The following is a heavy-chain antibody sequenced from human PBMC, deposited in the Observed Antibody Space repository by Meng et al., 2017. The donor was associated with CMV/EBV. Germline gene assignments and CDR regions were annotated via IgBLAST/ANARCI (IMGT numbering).Heavy chain of an antibody. CDR2: IIPIFGTA. CDR3: ARDAPYSSSWPLFDY. CDR1: GGTFSSYA. Sequence: QVQLVQSGAEVKKXXSSVQVSXQASGGTFSSYAISWVRQAPGQGLEWRGGIIPIFGTANYAQKFQGRVTITADESTSTAYMELSSLRSEDTAVYYCARDAPYSSSWPLFDYWGQGTLVTVSS. V-gene: IGHV1-69*12. D-gene: IGHD6-13*01. J-gene: IGHJ4*02.